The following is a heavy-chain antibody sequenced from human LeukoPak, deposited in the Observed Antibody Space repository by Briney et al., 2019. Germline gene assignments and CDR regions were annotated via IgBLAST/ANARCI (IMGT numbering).Heavy chain of an antibody. D-gene: IGHD3-22*01. J-gene: IGHJ4*02. CDR3: ARSGNDDSSGYYPY. CDR1: GYSISSGYY. Sequence: SETLSLTCTVSGYSISSGYYWGWIRQPPGKGLEWIGSIYHSGSTYYNPSLKSRVTISVDTSKNQFSLKLSSVTAADTAVYYCARSGNDDSSGYYPYWGQGTLVTVSS. CDR2: IYHSGST. V-gene: IGHV4-38-2*02.